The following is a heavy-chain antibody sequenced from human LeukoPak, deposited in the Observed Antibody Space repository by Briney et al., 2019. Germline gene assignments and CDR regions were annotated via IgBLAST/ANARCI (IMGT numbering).Heavy chain of an antibody. D-gene: IGHD4-17*01. CDR2: VWSDGSNK. CDR3: AKDGTTVTTFSL. V-gene: IGHV3-33*06. Sequence: GGSLRLSCAASGFTFSSYGMHWVRQAPGKGLEWVAVVWSDGSNKYYADSVKGRFTISRDNSKNTLYLQMNSLRAEDTAVYYCAKDGTTVTTFSLWGQGTLVTVSS. J-gene: IGHJ4*02. CDR1: GFTFSSYG.